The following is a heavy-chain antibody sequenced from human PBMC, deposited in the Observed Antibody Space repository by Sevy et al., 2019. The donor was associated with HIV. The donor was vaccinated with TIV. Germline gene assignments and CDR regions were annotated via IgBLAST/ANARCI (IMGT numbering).Heavy chain of an antibody. V-gene: IGHV3-23*01. J-gene: IGHJ3*02. CDR3: AKKAVLLWFGELGAFDI. CDR2: ISGSGGST. Sequence: GGSLRLSCAASGFTFSSYAMSWVRQAPGKGLEWVSAISGSGGSTYYADSVKGRFTISRANSKNTLYLQMNSLRAEDTAVYYCAKKAVLLWFGELGAFDIWGQGTMVTVSS. D-gene: IGHD3-10*01. CDR1: GFTFSSYA.